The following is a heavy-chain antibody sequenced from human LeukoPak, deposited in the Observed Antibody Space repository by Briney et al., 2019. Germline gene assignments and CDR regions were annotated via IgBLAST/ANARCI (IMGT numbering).Heavy chain of an antibody. CDR2: IYYIGDT. CDR3: ARGQQQWLVMKYFDH. D-gene: IGHD6-19*01. V-gene: IGHV4-59*01. Sequence: SETLSLTCSVSGDSMSSFYWSWVRQPPGKRLEWIGHIYYIGDTRYNPSLESRVTISVDTSKRQFSLRLSSVTAADTAVYYCARGQQQWLVMKYFDHWGQGNLVTVSS. CDR1: GDSMSSFY. J-gene: IGHJ4*02.